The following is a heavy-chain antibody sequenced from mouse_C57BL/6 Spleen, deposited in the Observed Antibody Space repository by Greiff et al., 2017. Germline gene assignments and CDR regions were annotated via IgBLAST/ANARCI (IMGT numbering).Heavy chain of an antibody. Sequence: VQLQQSVAELVRPGASVKLSCTASGFNIKNTYMHWVKQRPEQGLEWIGRIDPANGNTKYAPKFQGKATITADTSSNTAYLQLSSLTSEDTAIYYCALSRNYYGSSYGYFDYWGQGTTLTVSS. CDR2: IDPANGNT. J-gene: IGHJ2*01. CDR1: GFNIKNTY. V-gene: IGHV14-3*01. D-gene: IGHD1-1*01. CDR3: ALSRNYYGSSYGYFDY.